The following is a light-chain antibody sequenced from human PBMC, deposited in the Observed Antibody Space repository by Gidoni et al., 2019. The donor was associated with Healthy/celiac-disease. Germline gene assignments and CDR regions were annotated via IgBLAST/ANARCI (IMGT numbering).Light chain of an antibody. V-gene: IGKV1-33*01. CDR1: QDNSNY. CDR2: DAS. Sequence: DIQMTQSPSSLSASVGDRVTITCQASQDNSNYLHWYQQEPGKAPKLLLYDASNLETGVPSRCSGSGSGTDFTFTISSLQPEDSATYYCQQYDNLPLYTFGQGTKLEIK. CDR3: QQYDNLPLYT. J-gene: IGKJ2*01.